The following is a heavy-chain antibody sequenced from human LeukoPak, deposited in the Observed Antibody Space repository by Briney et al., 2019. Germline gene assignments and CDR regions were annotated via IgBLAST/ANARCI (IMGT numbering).Heavy chain of an antibody. D-gene: IGHD1-26*01. CDR3: ARGSLVESYYYFDY. J-gene: IGHJ4*02. Sequence: ASVKVSCKASGYTFTSYGISWVRQAPGQGLEWMGWINPNSGGTNYAQKFQGRVTMTRDTSISTAYMELSRLRSDDTAVYYCARGSLVESYYYFDYWGQGTLVTVSS. V-gene: IGHV1-2*02. CDR2: INPNSGGT. CDR1: GYTFTSYG.